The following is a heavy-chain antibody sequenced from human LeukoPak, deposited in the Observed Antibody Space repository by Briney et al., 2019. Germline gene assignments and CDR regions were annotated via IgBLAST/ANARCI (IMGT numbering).Heavy chain of an antibody. CDR2: TYYRSKWYS. CDR1: GDSVSSNSAA. Sequence: SQTLSLTCAISGDSVSSNSAAWNWIRQSPSRGLEWLGRTYYRSKWYSDYAVSVKGRMTINSDTSKNQFSLQLNSVTPEDTAVYYCARGEQLGLYRFDYWGQGTLVTVSS. V-gene: IGHV6-1*01. D-gene: IGHD6-13*01. CDR3: ARGEQLGLYRFDY. J-gene: IGHJ4*02.